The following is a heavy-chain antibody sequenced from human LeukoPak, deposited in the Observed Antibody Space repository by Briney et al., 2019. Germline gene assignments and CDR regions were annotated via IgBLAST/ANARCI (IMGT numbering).Heavy chain of an antibody. CDR2: INTDGSFT. CDR1: GFTFSSYW. V-gene: IGHV3-74*01. D-gene: IGHD6-13*01. J-gene: IGHJ3*02. CDR3: ARSAASASAFDI. Sequence: PGGSLRLSCAASGFTFSSYWMHWVRQAPGKGLVWVSRINTDGSFTRYADSVKGRFTISRDNAKNTFYLQMNSLRAEDTAMYFCARSAASASAFDIWGQGTMVTVSS.